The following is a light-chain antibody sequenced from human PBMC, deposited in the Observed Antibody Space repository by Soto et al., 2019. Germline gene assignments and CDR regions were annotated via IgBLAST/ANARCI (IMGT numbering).Light chain of an antibody. Sequence: QSVLTQPASVSGSPGQSITISCTGTRSDVGSYNLVSWYQQHPGKAPKLMIYEVSKRPSGVSNRFSGSKSGNTASLTISGLQAEDEADYYCCSYAGSSTYVFGTGTKVTV. CDR3: CSYAGSSTYV. V-gene: IGLV2-23*02. CDR1: RSDVGSYNL. CDR2: EVS. J-gene: IGLJ1*01.